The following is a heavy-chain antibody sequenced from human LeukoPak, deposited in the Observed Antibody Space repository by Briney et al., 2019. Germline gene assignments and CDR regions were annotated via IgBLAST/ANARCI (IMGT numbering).Heavy chain of an antibody. D-gene: IGHD5-12*01. CDR1: GFTLSSYA. J-gene: IGHJ4*02. V-gene: IGHV3-23*01. CDR3: AKPYSGYDNYFDY. CDR2: ISGSGGST. Sequence: GGSLRLSCAASGFTLSSYAISWVRQAPGKGLEWVSAISGSGGSTYYADSVKGRFTISRDNSKNTLYLQMNSLRAEDTAVYHCAKPYSGYDNYFDYWGQGTLVTVSS.